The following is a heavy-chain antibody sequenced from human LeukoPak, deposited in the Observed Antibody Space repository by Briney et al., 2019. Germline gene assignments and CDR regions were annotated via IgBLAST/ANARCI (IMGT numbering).Heavy chain of an antibody. CDR3: AKVGVVVAATLYFDY. D-gene: IGHD2-15*01. J-gene: IGHJ4*02. Sequence: PGGSLRLSCAASGFIFSSYAMSWVRQAPGKGLEWVSAISGSGGSTYYADSVKGRFTISRDNSKNTLYLQMNSLRAEDTAVYYCAKVGVVVAATLYFDYWGQGTLVTVSS. V-gene: IGHV3-23*01. CDR1: GFIFSSYA. CDR2: ISGSGGST.